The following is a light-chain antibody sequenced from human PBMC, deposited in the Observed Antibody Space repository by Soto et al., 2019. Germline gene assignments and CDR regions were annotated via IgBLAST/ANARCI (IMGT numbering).Light chain of an antibody. CDR3: GTWDSSLSAGV. V-gene: IGLV1-51*01. CDR1: SSNIGNNY. Sequence: QSVLTQPPSVSAAPGQTVTISCSGSSSNIGNNYVSWYQQLLGTAPKLLIYDNNKRPSGIPDRFSGSKSGTSATLGITGLQTGDEADYYCGTWDSSLSAGVFGGGTKLTVL. J-gene: IGLJ2*01. CDR2: DNN.